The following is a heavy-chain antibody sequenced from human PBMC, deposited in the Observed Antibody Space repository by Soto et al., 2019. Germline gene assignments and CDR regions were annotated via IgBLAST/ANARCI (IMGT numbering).Heavy chain of an antibody. D-gene: IGHD3-16*01. CDR3: ARDPGPNTYDY. V-gene: IGHV3-7*01. J-gene: IGHJ4*02. CDR1: GFTFGSYW. CDR2: IKHDGSAQ. Sequence: GGSLRLSCAASGFTFGSYWMTWVRQAPGKGLEWVASIKHDGSAQYYVDSVKGRFTISRDNAKSSLYLQMDRLRAEDSAVYFCARDPGPNTYDYWGLGTLVTVSS.